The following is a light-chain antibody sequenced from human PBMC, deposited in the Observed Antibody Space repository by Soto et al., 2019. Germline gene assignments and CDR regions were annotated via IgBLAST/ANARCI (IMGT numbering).Light chain of an antibody. CDR3: QQYNNWPPYT. CDR1: QSVSSN. Sequence: EIVITQSPATLSVSPGERATLSCRASQSVSSNLAWYQQKPGQAPRLLIYGASTRATGIPARFSGSGSGTEFTLTIGSLQSEDFAVYYCQQYNNWPPYTFGQGTKLEIK. V-gene: IGKV3-15*01. J-gene: IGKJ2*01. CDR2: GAS.